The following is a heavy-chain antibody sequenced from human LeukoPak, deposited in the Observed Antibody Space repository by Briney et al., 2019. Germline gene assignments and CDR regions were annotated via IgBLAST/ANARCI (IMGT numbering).Heavy chain of an antibody. V-gene: IGHV4-61*01. CDR1: GGSVSSGSYY. CDR3: ARSDSGSYWMELDY. D-gene: IGHD1-26*01. CDR2: IYYSGST. J-gene: IGHJ4*02. Sequence: SETLSLTCTVSGGSVSSGSYYWSWIRQPPGKGPEWIGYIYYSGSTNYNPSLKSRVTISVDTSKNQFSLKLSSVTAADTAVYYCARSDSGSYWMELDYWGQGTLVTVSS.